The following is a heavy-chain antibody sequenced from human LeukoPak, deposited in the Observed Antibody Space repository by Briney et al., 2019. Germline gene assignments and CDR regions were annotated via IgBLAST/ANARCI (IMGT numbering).Heavy chain of an antibody. D-gene: IGHD3-22*01. J-gene: IGHJ4*02. CDR1: GGSFSGYY. CDR3: ARYYDSSGPTAYFDY. Sequence: PSETLSLTCAVYGGSFSGYYWSWIRQPPGKGLEWIGEINHSGSTNYNPSLKSRVTISVDTSKNQFSLKLSSVTAADTAVYYCARYYDSSGPTAYFDYWGQGTLVTVSS. V-gene: IGHV4-34*01. CDR2: INHSGST.